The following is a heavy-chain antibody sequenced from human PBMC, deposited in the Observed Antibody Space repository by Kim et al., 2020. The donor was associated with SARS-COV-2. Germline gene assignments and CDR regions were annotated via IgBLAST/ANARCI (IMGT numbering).Heavy chain of an antibody. Sequence: DSVKGRFTISRENSKNTLYLQMNSLRAEDTAVYYCAKVTGRAVGADFDYWGQGTLVTVSS. D-gene: IGHD1-26*01. J-gene: IGHJ4*02. V-gene: IGHV3-23*01. CDR3: AKVTGRAVGADFDY.